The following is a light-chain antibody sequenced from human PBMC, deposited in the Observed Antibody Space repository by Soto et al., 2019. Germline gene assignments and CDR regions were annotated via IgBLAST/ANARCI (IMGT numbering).Light chain of an antibody. CDR3: QAWDSSTPSVG. J-gene: IGLJ2*01. Sequence: SYELTQPPSVSVSPGQTASITCSGDKLGDKYACWYQQKPGQSPVLVIYQDSKRPSGIPERFSGSNSGNTATLTISGTQAMDEADYYCQAWDSSTPSVGFGGGTKLTVL. V-gene: IGLV3-1*01. CDR1: KLGDKY. CDR2: QDS.